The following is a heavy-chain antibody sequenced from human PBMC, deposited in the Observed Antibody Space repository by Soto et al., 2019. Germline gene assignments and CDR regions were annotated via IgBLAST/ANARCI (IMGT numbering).Heavy chain of an antibody. V-gene: IGHV1-46*01. Sequence: ASVKVSCKASGYTFSAYYLYWVRQAPGQGLEWMGMINPSDGSTIYAQKVQGRATMTRDTSTRTVYLDLSSLTSEDAAVYYCGRSGGANPFFDYWGQGSQVTASP. CDR1: GYTFSAYY. CDR3: GRSGGANPFFDY. D-gene: IGHD3-10*01. CDR2: INPSDGST. J-gene: IGHJ4*02.